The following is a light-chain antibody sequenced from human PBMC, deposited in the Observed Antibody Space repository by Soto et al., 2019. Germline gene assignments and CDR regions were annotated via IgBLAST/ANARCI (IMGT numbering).Light chain of an antibody. J-gene: IGKJ4*01. CDR2: AAS. CDR1: QSFSTW. Sequence: DIQMTQSPSFVSASVGDRFTITCRSSQSFSTWLAWYQQKPGDAPKLLIYAASTLQSGVQSRFSGSGSGTDFTLTIRSLQPEDFATYYCQQANSFPRTFGGGTKVDI. CDR3: QQANSFPRT. V-gene: IGKV1-12*01.